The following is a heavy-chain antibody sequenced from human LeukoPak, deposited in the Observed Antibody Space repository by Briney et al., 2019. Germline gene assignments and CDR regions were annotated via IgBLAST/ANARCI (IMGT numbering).Heavy chain of an antibody. CDR2: ISGSGGST. CDR1: GFTFSSYA. J-gene: IGHJ6*03. D-gene: IGHD3-3*01. CDR3: AKAIRSGYYGYYYYYMDV. Sequence: GGSLRLSCAASGFTFSSYAMSWARQAPGKGLEWVSAISGSGGSTYYADSVKGRFTISRDNSKNTLYLQMNSLRAEDTAVYYCAKAIRSGYYGYYYYYMDVWGKGTTVTVSS. V-gene: IGHV3-23*01.